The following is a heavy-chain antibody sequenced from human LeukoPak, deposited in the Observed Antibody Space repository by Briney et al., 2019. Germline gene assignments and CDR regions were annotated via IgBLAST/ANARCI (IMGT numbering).Heavy chain of an antibody. CDR2: INKDVSKK. CDR1: GFPFSSYW. D-gene: IGHD4-11*01. J-gene: IGHJ6*02. CDR3: AKELFSNPMYYYYGMDV. Sequence: GGSRRLSCVASGFPFSSYWMTWVRKAPGKGLEWVANINKDVSKKSDVDSVKGRFTISRDNSKNTLYLQMNSLRAEDTALYYCAKELFSNPMYYYYGMDVWGQGTTVTVSS. V-gene: IGHV3-7*03.